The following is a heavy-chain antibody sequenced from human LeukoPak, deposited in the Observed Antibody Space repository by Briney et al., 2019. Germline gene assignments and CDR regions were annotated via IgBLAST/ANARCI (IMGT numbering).Heavy chain of an antibody. CDR1: GYTFTSYD. J-gene: IGHJ4*02. D-gene: IGHD3-22*01. Sequence: APVKVSFKASGYTFTSYDINGVRQATGQGLEGMGWMNPNSGNTGYAQKFQGRVTMTRNTSISTAYMELSSLRSEDTAVYYCARGLTYYYDSSGYYDRIFGFDYWGQGTLVTVSS. V-gene: IGHV1-8*02. CDR2: MNPNSGNT. CDR3: ARGLTYYYDSSGYYDRIFGFDY.